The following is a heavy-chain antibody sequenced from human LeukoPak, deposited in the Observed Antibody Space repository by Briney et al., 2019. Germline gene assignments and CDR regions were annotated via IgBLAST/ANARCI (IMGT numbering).Heavy chain of an antibody. CDR1: GHSISSGYY. CDR3: ARDLSSHSSGYEPTNYMDV. J-gene: IGHJ6*03. Sequence: SETLSLTCTVSGHSISSGYYWGWIRQPPGKGLEWIGSIYHSGSTYYNPSLKSRVTISLDTSKNQFSLKLSSVTAADTAVYYCARDLSSHSSGYEPTNYMDVWGKGTTVTVSS. D-gene: IGHD6-19*01. CDR2: IYHSGST. V-gene: IGHV4-38-2*02.